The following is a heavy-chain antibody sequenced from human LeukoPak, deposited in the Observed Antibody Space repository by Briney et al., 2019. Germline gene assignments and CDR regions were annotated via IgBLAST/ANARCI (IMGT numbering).Heavy chain of an antibody. J-gene: IGHJ4*02. D-gene: IGHD3-22*01. CDR1: GFTFSSYW. CDR2: INSDGSST. CDR3: ARDRDDSSGYYDY. V-gene: IGHV3-74*01. Sequence: GGSLRLSCTASGFTFSSYWMHWVRQAPGKGLVWVSRINSDGSSTSYADSVKGRFTISRDNAKNTLYLQMNSLRAEDTAVYYCARDRDDSSGYYDYWGQGTLVTVSS.